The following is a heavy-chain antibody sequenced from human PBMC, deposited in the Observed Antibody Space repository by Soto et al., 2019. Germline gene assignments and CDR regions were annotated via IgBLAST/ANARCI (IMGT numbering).Heavy chain of an antibody. V-gene: IGHV3-74*01. CDR2: INSDGSST. CDR3: ARDLTTTVVTLSGGDPLGWFDP. J-gene: IGHJ5*02. Sequence: EVQLVESGGGLVQPGGSLRLSCAASGFTFSSYWMHWVRQAPGKGLVWVSRINSDGSSTSYADSVKGRFTISRDNAKNTLYLQMNSLRAEDTAVYYCARDLTTTVVTLSGGDPLGWFDPWGQGTLVTVSS. D-gene: IGHD4-17*01. CDR1: GFTFSSYW.